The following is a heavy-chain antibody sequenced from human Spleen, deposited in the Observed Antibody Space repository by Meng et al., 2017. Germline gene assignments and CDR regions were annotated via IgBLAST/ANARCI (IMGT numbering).Heavy chain of an antibody. CDR2: ISGDST. V-gene: IGHV3-38-3*01. D-gene: IGHD4-17*01. Sequence: GESLKISCAASGFTVSSNEMSWVRQAPGKGLEWVSSISGDSTYYADSGKGRFTISRDNSKNTLHLQMNSLRAEDTAVYYCARVGATVTTISHDWGQGTLVTVSS. CDR1: GFTVSSNE. J-gene: IGHJ1*01. CDR3: ARVGATVTTISHD.